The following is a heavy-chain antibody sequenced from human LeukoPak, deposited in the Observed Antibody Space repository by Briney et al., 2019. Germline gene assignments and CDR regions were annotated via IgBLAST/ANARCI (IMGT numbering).Heavy chain of an antibody. Sequence: GGSLRLSCAASGFTFSSYAMSWVRQAPGKGLEWVSAISGSGGSTYYADSVKGWFTISRDNSKNTLYLQMNSLRAEDTAVYYCAKSLVVVPAANPRAYFDYWGQGTLVTVSS. V-gene: IGHV3-23*01. CDR2: ISGSGGST. CDR1: GFTFSSYA. CDR3: AKSLVVVPAANPRAYFDY. D-gene: IGHD2-2*01. J-gene: IGHJ4*02.